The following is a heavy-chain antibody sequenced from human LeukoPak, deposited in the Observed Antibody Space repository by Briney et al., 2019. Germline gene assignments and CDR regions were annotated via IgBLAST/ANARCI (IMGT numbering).Heavy chain of an antibody. CDR1: GGSFSGYY. Sequence: SETLSLTCAVYGGSFSGYYWSWIRQPPGKGLEWIGEINHSGSTNYNPSLKSRVTISVDTSKIQFSLKLSSVTAADTAVYYCARGRRNLAAWGQGTLVTVSS. J-gene: IGHJ5*02. V-gene: IGHV4-34*01. CDR2: INHSGST. CDR3: ARGRRNLAA.